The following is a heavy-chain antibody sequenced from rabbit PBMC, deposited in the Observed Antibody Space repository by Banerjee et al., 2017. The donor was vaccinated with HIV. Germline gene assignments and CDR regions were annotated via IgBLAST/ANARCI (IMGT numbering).Heavy chain of an antibody. Sequence: QSLEESGGDLVKPGASLTLTCTASGSDISSYYMCWVRQAPGKGLEWIACIYTSSGSTWYASWAKGRFTISKTSSTTVTLQMTSLTAADTATYFCASEVMTFRYLNLWGPGTLVTVS. CDR2: IYTSSGST. CDR1: GSDISSYY. CDR3: ASEVMTFRYLNL. D-gene: IGHD2-1*01. J-gene: IGHJ4*01. V-gene: IGHV1S40*01.